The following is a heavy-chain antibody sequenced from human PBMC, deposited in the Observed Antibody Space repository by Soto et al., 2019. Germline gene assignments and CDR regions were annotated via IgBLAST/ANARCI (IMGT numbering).Heavy chain of an antibody. CDR2: IAHSGSA. J-gene: IGHJ4*02. CDR3: AGELGTFYFDH. V-gene: IGHV4-30-4*01. D-gene: IGHD7-27*01. Sequence: QVQLQESGPGLVKPSQTLSLTCTVSAGSIRRGDYYWTWIRQPPGKALEWIGYIAHSGSAYYNPSLKGRATISIDTSNNQFSLKMTSVTAADTAVYYCAGELGTFYFDHWGQGTLVTVSS. CDR1: AGSIRRGDYY.